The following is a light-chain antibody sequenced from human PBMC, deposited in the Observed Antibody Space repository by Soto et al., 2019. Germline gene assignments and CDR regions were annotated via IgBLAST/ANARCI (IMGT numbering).Light chain of an antibody. V-gene: IGKV3-20*01. J-gene: IGKJ5*01. CDR2: GAS. CDR3: QQYGSSPPIT. CDR1: QSVSKSY. Sequence: TQSPSTLSASVGDRVTITCRASQSVSKSYLAGYQQKPGQAPRLLIYGASSRATGIPDRFSGSGSGTDFTLTISRLEPEDFAVYYCQQYGSSPPITFGQGTRLEIK.